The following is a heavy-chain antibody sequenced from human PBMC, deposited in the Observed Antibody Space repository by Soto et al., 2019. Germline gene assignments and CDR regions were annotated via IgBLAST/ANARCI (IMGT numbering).Heavy chain of an antibody. CDR1: GFTVSSNY. J-gene: IGHJ1*01. V-gene: IGHV3-66*01. D-gene: IGHD6-19*01. Sequence: EVQLVESGGGLVQPGGSLRLSCAASGFTVSSNYMSWVRQAPGKGLEWVSVIYSGGSTYYADSVKGRFTISRDNSKNTLYLQMNSLRAEDTAVYYCASSCWYAYFQHWGQGTLVTVSS. CDR2: IYSGGST. CDR3: ASSCWYAYFQH.